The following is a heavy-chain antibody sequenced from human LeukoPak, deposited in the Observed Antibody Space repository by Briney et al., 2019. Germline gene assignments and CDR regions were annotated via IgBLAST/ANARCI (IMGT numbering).Heavy chain of an antibody. CDR3: AKAVRLVPAAPHGDAFDI. V-gene: IGHV3-7*01. Sequence: GGSLRLSCAASGFTFSSYWMSWVRQAPGKGLEWVANIKQDGSEKYYVDSVKGRFTISRDNAKNSLYLQMNSLRAEDTAVYYCAKAVRLVPAAPHGDAFDIWGQGTMVTVSS. J-gene: IGHJ3*02. D-gene: IGHD2-2*01. CDR2: IKQDGSEK. CDR1: GFTFSSYW.